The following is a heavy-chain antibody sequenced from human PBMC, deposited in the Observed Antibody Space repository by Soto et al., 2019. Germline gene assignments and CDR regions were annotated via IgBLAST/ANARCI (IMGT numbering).Heavy chain of an antibody. V-gene: IGHV3-23*01. CDR3: AKDYGRYYDSSPTPRNWFDP. CDR1: GFTFSSYA. CDR2: ISGSGGST. Sequence: PGGSLRLSCAASGFTFSSYAMSWVRQAPGKGLEWVSAISGSGGSTYYADSVKGRFTISRDNSKNTLYLQMNSLRAEDTAVYYCAKDYGRYYDSSPTPRNWFDPWGQGTLVTVSS. J-gene: IGHJ5*02. D-gene: IGHD3-22*01.